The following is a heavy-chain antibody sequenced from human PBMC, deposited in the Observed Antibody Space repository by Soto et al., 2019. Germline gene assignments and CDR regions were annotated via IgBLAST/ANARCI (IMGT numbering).Heavy chain of an antibody. Sequence: GGSLRLSCAASGFTFSSYAMSWVRQAPGKGLEWVSAISGSGGSTYYADSVKGRFTISRDNSKNTLYLQMNSLRAEDTAVYYCAKIPDDELIPYYMDVWGKGTTVTVSS. V-gene: IGHV3-23*01. CDR2: ISGSGGST. CDR3: AKIPDDELIPYYMDV. CDR1: GFTFSSYA. J-gene: IGHJ6*03. D-gene: IGHD1-7*01.